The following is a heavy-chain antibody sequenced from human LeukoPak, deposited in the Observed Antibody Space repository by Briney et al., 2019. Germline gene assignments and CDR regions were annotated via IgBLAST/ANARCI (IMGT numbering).Heavy chain of an antibody. Sequence: PGGSLRLSCAASGFTFSSYTMNWVRQAPGKGLEWVSYISSGNTIYYGDSVKGRFTLSRDNAKNSLYLQMNSLRDEDTAVYYCATSLRSSSPSYWGQGTLVTVSS. J-gene: IGHJ4*02. V-gene: IGHV3-48*02. CDR3: ATSLRSSSPSY. CDR1: GFTFSSYT. CDR2: ISSGNTI. D-gene: IGHD6-13*01.